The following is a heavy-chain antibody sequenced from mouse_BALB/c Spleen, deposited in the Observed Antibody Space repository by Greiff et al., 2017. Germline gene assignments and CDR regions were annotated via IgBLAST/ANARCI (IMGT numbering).Heavy chain of an antibody. V-gene: IGHV1-7*01. J-gene: IGHJ4*01. CDR1: GYTFTSYW. CDR2: INPSTGYT. CDR3: ARRSYYAMDY. Sequence: VQLQQSGAELAKPGASVKMSCKASGYTFTSYWMHWVKQRPGQGLEWIGYINPSTGYTEYNQKFKDKATLTADKSSSTAYMQLSSLTSEDSAVYSCARRSYYAMDYWGQGTSVTVSS.